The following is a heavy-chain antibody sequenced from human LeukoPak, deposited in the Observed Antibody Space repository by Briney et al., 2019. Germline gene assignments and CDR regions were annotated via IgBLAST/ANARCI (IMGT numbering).Heavy chain of an antibody. J-gene: IGHJ4*02. D-gene: IGHD1-26*01. V-gene: IGHV3-30*18. CDR1: GFTVSSNY. CDR3: AKDRLIVGATSFDY. Sequence: GGSLRLSCAASGFTVSSNYMSWVRQAPGKGLEWVAVISYDGSNKYYADSVKGRFTISRDNSKNTLYLQMNSLRAEDTAVYYCAKDRLIVGATSFDYWGQGTLVTVSS. CDR2: ISYDGSNK.